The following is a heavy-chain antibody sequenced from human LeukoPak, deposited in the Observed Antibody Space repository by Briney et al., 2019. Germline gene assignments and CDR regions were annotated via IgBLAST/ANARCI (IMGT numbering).Heavy chain of an antibody. Sequence: SETLSLTCTVSGGSISSYYWSWIRQPPGKGLEWIGYIYYSGSTNYNPSLKSRVTISVDTSKNQFSLKLSSVTAADTAVYHCARGGYSYGYGDYWGQGTLVTVSS. D-gene: IGHD5-18*01. CDR1: GGSISSYY. J-gene: IGHJ4*02. CDR2: IYYSGST. CDR3: ARGGYSYGYGDY. V-gene: IGHV4-59*01.